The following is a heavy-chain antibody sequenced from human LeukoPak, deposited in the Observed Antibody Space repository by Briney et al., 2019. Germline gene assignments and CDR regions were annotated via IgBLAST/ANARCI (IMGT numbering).Heavy chain of an antibody. CDR3: ARERGSGSYHPFDP. Sequence: GGSLRLSCVASGFTFSSYWMSWVRQAPGEGLEWVANIKQDGTEKNYVDSVKGRFTISRDNAKYSLYLQMNSLRAEDTTVYYCARERGSGSYHPFDPWGQGTLATVSS. V-gene: IGHV3-7*01. D-gene: IGHD3-10*01. CDR2: IKQDGTEK. CDR1: GFTFSSYW. J-gene: IGHJ5*02.